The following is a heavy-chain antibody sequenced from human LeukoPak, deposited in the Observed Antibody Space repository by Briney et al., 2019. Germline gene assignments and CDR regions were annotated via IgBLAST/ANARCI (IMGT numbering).Heavy chain of an antibody. CDR1: GYPIGRDYY. J-gene: IGHJ5*02. CDR2: IFHTGRT. V-gene: IGHV4-38-2*02. CDR3: ARDGGYPTTDEGFDP. Sequence: PSETLSLTCKVSGYPIGRDYYWAWLRQPPGKGLEWIGSIFHTGRTVYNPSYESRLTISMDTSKNEFFLRLNSVTAADTAVYFCARDGGYPTTDEGFDPWGLGTLVTVSS. D-gene: IGHD5-12*01.